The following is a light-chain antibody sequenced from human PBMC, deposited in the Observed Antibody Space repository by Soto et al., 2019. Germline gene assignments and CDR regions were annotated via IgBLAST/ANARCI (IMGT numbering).Light chain of an antibody. J-gene: IGKJ1*01. Sequence: EIVLTQSPGTLSLSPGERATLSCRASQSVTSRYLAWYQQKPGQAPRLLIFGASIRDTGIPDRFSVSESGTDFTLSIRSLESEDFAVSYCQQYGSSPGTVGQATNVESK. CDR2: GAS. CDR3: QQYGSSPGT. CDR1: QSVTSRY. V-gene: IGKV3-20*01.